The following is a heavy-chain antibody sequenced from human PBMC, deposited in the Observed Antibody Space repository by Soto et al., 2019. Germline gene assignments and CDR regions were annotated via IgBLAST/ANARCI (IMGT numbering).Heavy chain of an antibody. V-gene: IGHV3-30*18. CDR3: SKGGRQWRVSCDFNY. CDR1: GFTFSDYA. CDR2: VSHDGRNT. D-gene: IGHD6-19*01. Sequence: VQLVESGGGVVQPGRSLRLSCAASGFTFSDYAMHWVRQAPGKGLEWVAVVSHDGRNTHYADSVKGRFTISRDSSKNTVSLEISSLRAEDTAVYYCSKGGRQWRVSCDFNYWGQGALVIGSS. J-gene: IGHJ4*02.